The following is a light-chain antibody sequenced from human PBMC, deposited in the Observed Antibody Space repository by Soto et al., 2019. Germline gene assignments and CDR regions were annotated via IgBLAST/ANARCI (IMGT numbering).Light chain of an antibody. J-gene: IGLJ2*01. Sequence: QSVLTQPPSASGTPGQRVTISCSGSSSNIGSNYVYWYQQLPGTAPKLLIYRNNQRPSGVPDRFSGSKSGTSASLAISGLRSDDEADYYCAAWDDSLSAVVFGGGTKLTVL. V-gene: IGLV1-47*01. CDR1: SSNIGSNY. CDR3: AAWDDSLSAVV. CDR2: RNN.